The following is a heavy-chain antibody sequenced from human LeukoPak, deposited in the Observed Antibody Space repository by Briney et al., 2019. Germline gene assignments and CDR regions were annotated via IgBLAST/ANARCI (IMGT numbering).Heavy chain of an antibody. CDR3: ATSSPSRPTLYGMDV. CDR2: FDPEDGET. V-gene: IGHV1-24*01. J-gene: IGHJ6*02. Sequence: ASVKVSCKVSGYTLTELSMHWVRQAPGKGLEWMGGFDPEDGETIYAQKFQGRVSMTEDTSTDTAYMELSSLRSEDTAVYYCATSSPSRPTLYGMDVWGQGTTVTVSS. CDR1: GYTLTELS.